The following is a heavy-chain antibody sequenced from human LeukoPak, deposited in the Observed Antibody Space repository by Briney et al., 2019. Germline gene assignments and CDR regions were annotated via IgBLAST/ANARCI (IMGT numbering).Heavy chain of an antibody. J-gene: IGHJ4*02. D-gene: IGHD2/OR15-2a*01. CDR2: IYTGGST. CDR3: ARVRGPTYYFDY. CDR1: GFTFSSYG. V-gene: IGHV3-53*01. Sequence: PGGSLRLSCAASGFTFSSYGMHWVRQAPGKGLEWVSVIYTGGSTYYADSVKGRFTISRDNSQNTLYLQMNSLRAEDTAVYYCARVRGPTYYFDYWGQGTLVTVSS.